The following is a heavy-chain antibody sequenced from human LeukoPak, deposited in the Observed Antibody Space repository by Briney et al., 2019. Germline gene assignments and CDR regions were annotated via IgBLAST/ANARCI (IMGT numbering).Heavy chain of an antibody. CDR2: IYYSGST. CDR3: ARHDTHDSSGYYPLDY. J-gene: IGHJ4*02. CDR1: GGSISGYY. Sequence: SETLSLTCTVSGGSISGYYWSWIRQPPGKGLEWIGYIYYSGSTNYNPSLKSRVTISVDTSKNQFSLKLSSVTAADTAVYYCARHDTHDSSGYYPLDYWGQGTLVTVIS. D-gene: IGHD3-22*01. V-gene: IGHV4-59*08.